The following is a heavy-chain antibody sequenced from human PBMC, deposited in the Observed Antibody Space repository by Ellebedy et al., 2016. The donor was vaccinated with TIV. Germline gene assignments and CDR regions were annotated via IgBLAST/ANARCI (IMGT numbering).Heavy chain of an antibody. D-gene: IGHD1-1*01. Sequence: GESLKISCAASGFTVSGNYMSWVRQAPGKGLEWVSIIYGGGSTYYADSVKGRLTISRENAKKSLYLQMNSLRAEDTAVYYCARATAGFDYWGQGTLVTVSS. CDR3: ARATAGFDY. CDR2: IYGGGST. V-gene: IGHV3-66*01. CDR1: GFTVSGNY. J-gene: IGHJ4*02.